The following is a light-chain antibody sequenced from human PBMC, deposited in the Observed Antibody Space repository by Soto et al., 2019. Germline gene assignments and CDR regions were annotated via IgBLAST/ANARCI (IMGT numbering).Light chain of an antibody. J-gene: IGKJ4*01. Sequence: DIQMTQSPSSLSASVGDRVTITCQASQDISNYLYWYQQKPGKAPKLLIYDASNLETVAPSRFSGSGSGTDFTFTISSLQPEDIATYYCQQCDKLPLTFGGGTKVEIK. V-gene: IGKV1-33*01. CDR2: DAS. CDR3: QQCDKLPLT. CDR1: QDISNY.